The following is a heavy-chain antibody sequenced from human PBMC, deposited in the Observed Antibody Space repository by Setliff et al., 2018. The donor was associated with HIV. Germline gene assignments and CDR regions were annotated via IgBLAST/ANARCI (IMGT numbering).Heavy chain of an antibody. CDR1: GGSFSDHY. CDR2: VYYTGST. Sequence: PSETLSLTCAVYGGSFSDHYWSWIRQPPGKALEWLGIVYYTGSTNYNPSLKSRVAMSVDTSRNQFSLKLTSVTAADTAIYYCAREDGSNSHDTFEIWGQGILVTVSS. D-gene: IGHD1-1*01. J-gene: IGHJ3*02. CDR3: AREDGSNSHDTFEI. V-gene: IGHV4-34*01.